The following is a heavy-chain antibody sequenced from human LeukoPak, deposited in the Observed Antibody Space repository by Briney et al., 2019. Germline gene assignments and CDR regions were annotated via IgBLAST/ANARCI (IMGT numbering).Heavy chain of an antibody. CDR2: INHSGST. V-gene: IGHV4-34*01. CDR3: ARHGGYSYGIGY. CDR1: GFTFSSYG. J-gene: IGHJ4*02. Sequence: GSLRLSCAASGFTFSSYGMHWVRQPPGKGLEWIGEINHSGSTNYNPSLKSRVTISVDTSKNQFSLKLSSVTAADTAVYYCARHGGYSYGIGYWGQGTLVTVSS. D-gene: IGHD5-18*01.